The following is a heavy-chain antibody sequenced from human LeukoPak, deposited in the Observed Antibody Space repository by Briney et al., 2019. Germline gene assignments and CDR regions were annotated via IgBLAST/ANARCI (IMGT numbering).Heavy chain of an antibody. Sequence: PGGSLRLSCVASGFTFSRYGMHWVRQAPGKGLEWVAVIWYDGSYKYYADSVKGRFTISRDNPKNTLYLQMNSLRAEDTAVYYCARDWKCCSGGTCYGGFDYWGQGTLVTVSS. V-gene: IGHV3-33*01. CDR3: ARDWKCCSGGTCYGGFDY. D-gene: IGHD2-15*01. CDR2: IWYDGSYK. CDR1: GFTFSRYG. J-gene: IGHJ4*02.